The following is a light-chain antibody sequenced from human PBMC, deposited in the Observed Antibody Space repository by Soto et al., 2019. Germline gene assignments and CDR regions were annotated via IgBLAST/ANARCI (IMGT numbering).Light chain of an antibody. CDR3: SSYAGSNNLGV. CDR1: SSDVGGYKY. J-gene: IGLJ2*01. CDR2: EVS. V-gene: IGLV2-8*01. Sequence: QSALTQPPSASGSPGQSVTISCTGTSSDVGGYKYVSWYQQHPRKAPKLMMYEVSTRPSGVPDRFSGSKSGNTASLTVSGLQAEDEDDYYCSSYAGSNNLGVFGGGTKLTVL.